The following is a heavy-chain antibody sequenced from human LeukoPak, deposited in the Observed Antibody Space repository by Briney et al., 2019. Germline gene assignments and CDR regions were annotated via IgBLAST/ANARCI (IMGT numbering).Heavy chain of an antibody. J-gene: IGHJ4*02. V-gene: IGHV1-46*01. Sequence: ASVKVSCKASGYTFTSYYMHWVRQAPGQGLEWMGIINPSGGSTSYAQKFQGRVTMTRDTSTSTVYMELSSLRSEDTAVYYCARGSYDSSGYYYRGPDYWGQGTLVTVSS. CDR3: ARGSYDSSGYYYRGPDY. D-gene: IGHD3-22*01. CDR1: GYTFTSYY. CDR2: INPSGGST.